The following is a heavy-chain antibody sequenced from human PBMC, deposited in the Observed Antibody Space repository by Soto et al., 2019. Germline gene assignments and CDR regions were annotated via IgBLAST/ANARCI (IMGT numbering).Heavy chain of an antibody. J-gene: IGHJ4*02. D-gene: IGHD3-22*01. CDR3: ARRPRDSSGPTGLDY. CDR1: GGSISSSSYY. V-gene: IGHV4-39*01. CDR2: ISYSGST. Sequence: PSETLSLTCTVSGGSISSSSYYWGWIRQPPGKGLEWIVSISYSGSTYYNPPLKSRVTISVDTSKNQFSLKLSSVTAADTAVYYCARRPRDSSGPTGLDYWGQGTLVTVSS.